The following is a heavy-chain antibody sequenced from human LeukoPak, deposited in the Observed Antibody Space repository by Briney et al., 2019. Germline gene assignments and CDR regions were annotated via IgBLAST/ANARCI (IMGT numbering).Heavy chain of an antibody. V-gene: IGHV3-48*01. J-gene: IGHJ4*02. D-gene: IGHD3-10*01. CDR3: ARDFGDPIDY. Sequence: GGSLRLTCAAFGVTFSSYSMNWVRQAPGKGLEWVSYISSSSSTIYYADSVKGRFTISRDNAKNSLYLQMNSLRAEDTAVYYCARDFGDPIDYWGQGTLDTVSS. CDR1: GVTFSSYS. CDR2: ISSSSSTI.